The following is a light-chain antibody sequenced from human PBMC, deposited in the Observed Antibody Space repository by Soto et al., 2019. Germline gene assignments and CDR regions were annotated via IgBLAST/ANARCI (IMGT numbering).Light chain of an antibody. J-gene: IGKJ1*01. CDR1: QRINNL. V-gene: IGKV1-39*01. Sequence: DIQLTQSPSSLTASVGDSVTITCRASQRINNLFNWYQQKPGKAPKLLIHTASSLQTGVPSRFTGGGSGTDFSLTLNSLQPEDFATYYCQQSSTTRWTFGQGTKVEIK. CDR2: TAS. CDR3: QQSSTTRWT.